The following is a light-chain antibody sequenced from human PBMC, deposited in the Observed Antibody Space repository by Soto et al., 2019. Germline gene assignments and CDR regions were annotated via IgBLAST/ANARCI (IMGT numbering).Light chain of an antibody. CDR1: SSDVGTSNR. Sequence: QSALTQPPSVSGSPGQSVTISCTGTSSDVGTSNRVSWYLQTPGTAPKLIIFEVSNRPSGVPDRFSGSRSGNTASLTISGLQAEDEADYYCCSFTSSHTLFGGGTKLTVL. V-gene: IGLV2-18*02. CDR3: CSFTSSHTL. J-gene: IGLJ2*01. CDR2: EVS.